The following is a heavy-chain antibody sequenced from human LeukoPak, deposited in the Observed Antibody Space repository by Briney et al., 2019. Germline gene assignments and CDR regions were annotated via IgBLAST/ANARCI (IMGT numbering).Heavy chain of an antibody. D-gene: IGHD1-26*01. CDR3: ARDIGGSYLAQGYYYYGMDV. CDR1: GFTFSAYN. J-gene: IGHJ6*02. Sequence: GGSLRLSCVASGFTFSAYNIHWVRQAPGEPLEWVSTISSTRDNYKYYGDSVRGRFTISRDNAKNSVYLQMNSLRAEDTAVYYCARDIGGSYLAQGYYYYGMDVWGQGTTVTVSS. CDR2: ISSTRDNYK. V-gene: IGHV3-21*04.